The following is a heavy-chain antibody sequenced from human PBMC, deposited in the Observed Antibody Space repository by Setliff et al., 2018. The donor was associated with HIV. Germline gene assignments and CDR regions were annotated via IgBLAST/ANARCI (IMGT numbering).Heavy chain of an antibody. J-gene: IGHJ4*02. CDR2: INSDGLTL. CDR3: TTSQESDC. Sequence: GSLRLSCAASGFIFSSYAMHWVRQAPGKGLEWVARINSDGLTLDYAAPVKGRFTISRDDLKNMLFLQMDSLQTEDTAVYYCTTSQESDCWGQGTLVTVSS. CDR1: GFIFSSYA. V-gene: IGHV3-15*07.